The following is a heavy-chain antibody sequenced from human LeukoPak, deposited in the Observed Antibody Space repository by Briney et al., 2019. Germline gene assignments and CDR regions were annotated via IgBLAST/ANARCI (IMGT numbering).Heavy chain of an antibody. CDR2: ITSSSSTI. CDR1: GFTFNSYS. V-gene: IGHV3-48*01. J-gene: IGHJ4*02. D-gene: IGHD1-26*01. Sequence: GGSLRLSCAASGFTFNSYSMNWVRQAPGKGLEWVSYITSSSSTIYYADSVTGRFTISRDNAKNSLYLQTNSLRAEDTAVYYCARGSGSYQIFDYWGQGTLVTVSS. CDR3: ARGSGSYQIFDY.